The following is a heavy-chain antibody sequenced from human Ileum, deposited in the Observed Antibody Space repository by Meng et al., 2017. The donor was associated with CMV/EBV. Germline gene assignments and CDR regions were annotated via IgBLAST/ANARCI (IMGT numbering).Heavy chain of an antibody. CDR1: GFTFSSYA. CDR2: ISGSGGST. V-gene: IGHV3-23*01. Sequence: GESLKISCAASGFTFSSYAMSWVRQAPGKGLEWVSAISGSGGSTYYADSVKGRFTISRDNSKNTLYLQMNSLRAEDTAVYYCAKEIVSGVGDYFDYWGQGALVPVSS. D-gene: IGHD5/OR15-5a*01. J-gene: IGHJ4*02. CDR3: AKEIVSGVGDYFDY.